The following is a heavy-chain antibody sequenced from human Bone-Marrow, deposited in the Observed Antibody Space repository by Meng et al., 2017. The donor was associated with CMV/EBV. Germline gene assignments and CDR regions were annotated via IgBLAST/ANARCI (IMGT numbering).Heavy chain of an antibody. V-gene: IGHV1-69*05. J-gene: IGHJ4*02. CDR1: GGTFSSYT. CDR3: ARDRGGYSGYDFPHYPFDY. CDR2: IIPIFGTA. D-gene: IGHD5-12*01. Sequence: SVKVSCKASGGTFSSYTISWVRQAPGQGLEWMGGIIPIFGTANYAQKFQGRVTITTDESTSTAYMELSSLRSEDTAVYYCARDRGGYSGYDFPHYPFDYWGQGTLVTVSS.